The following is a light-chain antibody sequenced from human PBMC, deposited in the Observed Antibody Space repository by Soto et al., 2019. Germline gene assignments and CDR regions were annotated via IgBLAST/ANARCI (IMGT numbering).Light chain of an antibody. Sequence: EIVLTQSPGNLSLSPGERATLSCRASQTITSDYLAWYKQKPGQAPRLLIYGASSRATGIPDRFSGRGSGTDFTLTVSSLEPEDFAVFYCQQYGTSPWTFGQGTKVEIK. CDR1: QTITSDY. CDR2: GAS. J-gene: IGKJ1*01. CDR3: QQYGTSPWT. V-gene: IGKV3-20*01.